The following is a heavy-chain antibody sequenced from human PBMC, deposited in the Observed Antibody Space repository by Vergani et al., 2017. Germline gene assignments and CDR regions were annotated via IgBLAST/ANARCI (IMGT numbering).Heavy chain of an antibody. J-gene: IGHJ3*02. CDR2: ISGSGGST. D-gene: IGHD6-19*01. CDR1: GFTFSSYA. CDR3: ARFPERYSSGWYGDAFDI. V-gene: IGHV3-23*01. Sequence: EVQLLESGGGLVQPGGSLRLSCAASGFTFSSYAMNWVRQAPGKGLEWVSSISGSGGSTYYADSVKGRFTIARDNSKNTVYLQMNSLRAEDTDVYYCARFPERYSSGWYGDAFDIWGQGTMVTVSS.